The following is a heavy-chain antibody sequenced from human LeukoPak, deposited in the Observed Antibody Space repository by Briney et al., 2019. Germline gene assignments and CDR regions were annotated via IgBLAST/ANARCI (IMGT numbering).Heavy chain of an antibody. CDR2: IYYSGST. D-gene: IGHD4-17*01. CDR3: ASGDGDYAPHVG. J-gene: IGHJ4*02. V-gene: IGHV4-31*03. CDR1: GGSISSGGYY. Sequence: SSQTLSLTCTVSGGSISSGGYYWSWIRQHPGKGLEWIGYIYYSGSTYYNPSLKSRVTISVDTSKNQFSLKLSSVTAADTAVYYCASGDGDYAPHVGWGQGTLVTVSS.